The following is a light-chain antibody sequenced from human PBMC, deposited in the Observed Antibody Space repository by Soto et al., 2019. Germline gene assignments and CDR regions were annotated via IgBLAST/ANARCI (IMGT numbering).Light chain of an antibody. CDR2: GAS. CDR3: HQHNGWPQT. CDR1: QYVSSN. J-gene: IGKJ1*01. Sequence: EIVLTQSPGTLSESQGERTTLSYRASQYVSSNLAWYQQRPGQAPRLLIHGASTRATATPGRFSGSGSGTEFTLSISSLQSEDSAVYYCHQHNGWPQTFGQGTKV. V-gene: IGKV3-15*01.